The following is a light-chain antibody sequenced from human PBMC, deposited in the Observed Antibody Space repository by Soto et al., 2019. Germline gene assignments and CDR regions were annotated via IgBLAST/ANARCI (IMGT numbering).Light chain of an antibody. V-gene: IGLV2-14*01. CDR3: SSFTSSSTHV. Sequence: QSVLTQPASVSGSPGQSIAISCTGTSSDVGGYDYVSWYQQHPGKAPKPMISDVSNRPSGVSNRFSGSNSGNTASLTISGLQAEDEADYYCSSFTSSSTHVFGTGTKVTVL. CDR1: SSDVGGYDY. J-gene: IGLJ1*01. CDR2: DVS.